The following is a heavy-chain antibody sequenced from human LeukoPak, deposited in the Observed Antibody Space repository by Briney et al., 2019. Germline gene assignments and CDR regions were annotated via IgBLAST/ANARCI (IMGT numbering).Heavy chain of an antibody. D-gene: IGHD4-17*01. CDR2: IYHSGST. Sequence: SETLSLTCTVSGGSISSGGYYWSWIRQPPGKGLEWIGYIYHSGSTYYNPSLKSRVTISVDRSKNQFSLKLSSVTAADTAVYYCACLMTTVTTAGDYWGQGTLVTVSS. CDR1: GGSISSGGYY. J-gene: IGHJ4*02. CDR3: ACLMTTVTTAGDY. V-gene: IGHV4-30-2*01.